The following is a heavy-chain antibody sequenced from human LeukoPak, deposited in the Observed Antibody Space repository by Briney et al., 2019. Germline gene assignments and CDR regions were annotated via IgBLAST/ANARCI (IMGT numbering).Heavy chain of an antibody. D-gene: IGHD1-26*01. CDR1: GFTFSSYS. CDR3: AKDPIFSGSYGVFDY. Sequence: GGSLRLSCAASGFTFSSYSMNWVRQAPGKGLEWVSTIIDSGNSIYYADSAEGRFTISRDNSKNTLYLQMNSLRAGDTAVYYCAKDPIFSGSYGVFDYWGLGTLVTVSS. V-gene: IGHV3-23*01. J-gene: IGHJ4*02. CDR2: IIDSGNSI.